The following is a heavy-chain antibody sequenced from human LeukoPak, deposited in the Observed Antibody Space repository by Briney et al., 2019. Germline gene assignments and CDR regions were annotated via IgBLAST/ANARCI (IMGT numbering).Heavy chain of an antibody. CDR1: GFTVSSNY. J-gene: IGHJ5*02. V-gene: IGHV3-7*01. D-gene: IGHD4-17*01. CDR3: ARGGDYGDYT. Sequence: GGSLRLSCAASGFTVSSNYMSWVRQAPGKGLEWVANIKQDGSEKYYVDSVKGRFTISRDNAKNSLYLQMNSLRAEDTAVYYCARGGDYGDYTWGQGTLVTVSS. CDR2: IKQDGSEK.